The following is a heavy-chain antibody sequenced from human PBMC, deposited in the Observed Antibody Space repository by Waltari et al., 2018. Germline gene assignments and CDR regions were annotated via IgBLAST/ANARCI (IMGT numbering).Heavy chain of an antibody. J-gene: IGHJ5*02. V-gene: IGHV3-7*01. CDR2: IKQDGSES. CDR1: GFTFSNYW. Sequence: EVQLVESGGGLVQPGGSLRLSCAASGFTFSNYWMDWVRQAPGKGLGWVANIKQDGSESHYVDSVKGRFTISRDNAQNLLYLQINSLRDEDTAVYYCSVSLNHWGQGTLVTVSS. CDR3: SVSLNH.